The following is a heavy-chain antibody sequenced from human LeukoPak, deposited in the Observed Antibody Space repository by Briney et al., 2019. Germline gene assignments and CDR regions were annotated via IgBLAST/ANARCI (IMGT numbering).Heavy chain of an antibody. D-gene: IGHD3-3*01. J-gene: IGHJ5*02. Sequence: SVKVSCKASGGTFSSYAISWVRQAPGQGLEWMGGIIPIFGTANYAQKFQGRVTITADESTSTAYMELSSLRSEDTAVYYCARTPLRSLEWQGFNRFDPWGQGTLVTVSS. V-gene: IGHV1-69*13. CDR2: IIPIFGTA. CDR3: ARTPLRSLEWQGFNRFDP. CDR1: GGTFSSYA.